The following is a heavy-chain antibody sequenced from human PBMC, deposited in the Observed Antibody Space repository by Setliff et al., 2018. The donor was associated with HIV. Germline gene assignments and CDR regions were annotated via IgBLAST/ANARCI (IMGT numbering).Heavy chain of an antibody. J-gene: IGHJ6*03. V-gene: IGHV4-34*01. Sequence: PGGSLRLSCAASGFTFSDYYMSWIRQAPGKGLEWIGEINPSGSTNYNPSLKSRVTISVDKAKNQFSLKLTSVTAADTAVYFCARGFGAPYLFSGYMDVWGKGTTVTV. CDR1: GFTFSDYY. D-gene: IGHD1-26*01. CDR2: INPSGST. CDR3: ARGFGAPYLFSGYMDV.